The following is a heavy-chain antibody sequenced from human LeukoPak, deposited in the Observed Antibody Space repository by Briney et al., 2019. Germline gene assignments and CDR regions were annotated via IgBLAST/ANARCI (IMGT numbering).Heavy chain of an antibody. J-gene: IGHJ4*02. Sequence: SETLSLTCTVSGGSISSGGYYWSWIRQHPGKGLEWIGYIYYSGSTYYNPSLKSRVTISVDTPKNQFSLKLSSVTAADTAVYYCASMTRGYSYGLDYWGQGTLVTVSS. CDR3: ASMTRGYSYGLDY. D-gene: IGHD5-18*01. V-gene: IGHV4-31*03. CDR1: GGSISSGGYY. CDR2: IYYSGST.